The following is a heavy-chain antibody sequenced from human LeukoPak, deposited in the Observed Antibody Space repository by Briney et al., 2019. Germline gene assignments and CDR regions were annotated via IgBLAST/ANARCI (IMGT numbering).Heavy chain of an antibody. CDR2: ISDSGDGT. CDR1: GVTFSNYA. D-gene: IGHD3-9*01. J-gene: IGHJ3*02. CDR3: AKGVSLRYFDWLTSDAFDI. V-gene: IGHV3-23*01. Sequence: PGGSLRLSCAASGVTFSNYAMTWVRQAPGKGLEWVSTISDSGDGTYYADSVKGRFTISRDNSKNTLYLQMNSLRAEDTAVYYCAKGVSLRYFDWLTSDAFDIWGQGTMVTVSS.